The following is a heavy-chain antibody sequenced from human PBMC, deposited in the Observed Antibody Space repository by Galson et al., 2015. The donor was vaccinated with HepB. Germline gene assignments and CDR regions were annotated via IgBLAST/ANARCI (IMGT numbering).Heavy chain of an antibody. D-gene: IGHD3-16*01. CDR2: INHSGST. CDR1: GGSISNNY. J-gene: IGHJ4*02. Sequence: ETLSLTCAVYGGSISNNYWSWIRQPPGKGLEWIGEINHSGSTNYNPSLRSRVTMSVDTSKNQFSLRLSSVTAADTAVYYCARDFAYSYGQGDFDYWGQGMLVTVSS. V-gene: IGHV4-34*01. CDR3: ARDFAYSYGQGDFDY.